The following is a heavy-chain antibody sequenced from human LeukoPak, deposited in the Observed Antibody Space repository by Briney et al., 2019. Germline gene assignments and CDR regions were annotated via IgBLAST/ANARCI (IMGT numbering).Heavy chain of an antibody. CDR1: GFTFKSYD. Sequence: GGSLRLSCAASGFTFKSYDMNWVRQAPGKGLEWVSYIARDSDILHYADSVKGRFTISRDNAENSLDLQMNSLRVEDTAVYYCAKIRLDYGHDNDFGSWGQGTLVTVSS. CDR2: IARDSDIL. D-gene: IGHD4/OR15-4a*01. CDR3: AKIRLDYGHDNDFGS. V-gene: IGHV3-48*01. J-gene: IGHJ4*02.